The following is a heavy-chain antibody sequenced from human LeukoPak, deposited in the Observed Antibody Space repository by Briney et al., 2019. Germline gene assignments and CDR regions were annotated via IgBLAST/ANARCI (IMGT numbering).Heavy chain of an antibody. CDR1: GYPFSDYY. CDR2: INPKNGDT. CDR3: ARLSAL. J-gene: IGHJ4*02. Sequence: WASVKVSCKTSGYPFSDYYIHWIRQAPGQGLESMGWINPKNGDTKYAQRFQGRLTISMETSIDTVYMELSSLRYDDTAVYYCARLSALWGQGTLVTVSS. V-gene: IGHV1-2*02.